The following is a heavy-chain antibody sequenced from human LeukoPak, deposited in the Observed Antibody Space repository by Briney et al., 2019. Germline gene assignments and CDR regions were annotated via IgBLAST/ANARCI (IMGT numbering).Heavy chain of an antibody. Sequence: SETLSLTCAVYGGSFSGYYWSWIRQPPGKGLEWIGEINHSGSTNYNPSLKSRVTISVDTSKNQFSLKLSSVTAADTAVYYCARAGSSWSDYWGQGTLVIVSS. J-gene: IGHJ4*02. CDR3: ARAGSSWSDY. D-gene: IGHD6-13*01. V-gene: IGHV4-34*01. CDR2: INHSGST. CDR1: GGSFSGYY.